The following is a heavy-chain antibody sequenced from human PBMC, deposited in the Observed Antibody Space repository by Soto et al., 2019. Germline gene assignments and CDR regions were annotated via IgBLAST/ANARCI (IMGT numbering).Heavy chain of an antibody. V-gene: IGHV1-69*13. D-gene: IGHD3-9*01. CDR2: IIPIYGTA. Sequence: SVKVSCKASGGTFSSYAISWVRQAPGQGLEWMGGIIPIYGTANYAQKFQGRVTITADESTSTAYMELRSLRSEDTAVYYCARDWELRYFYWLQPPYGMYACGQGTTVTVSS. J-gene: IGHJ6*02. CDR3: ARDWELRYFYWLQPPYGMYA. CDR1: GGTFSSYA.